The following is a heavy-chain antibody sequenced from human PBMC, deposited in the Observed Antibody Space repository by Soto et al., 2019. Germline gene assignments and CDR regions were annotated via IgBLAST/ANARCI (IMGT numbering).Heavy chain of an antibody. CDR1: GFTFSNYA. J-gene: IGHJ4*02. V-gene: IGHV3-23*01. CDR3: AKAYFVWSSEQPYYFDY. CDR2: ISGSGGRS. Sequence: EVQLLDSGGGLVQPGGSLRLSCAASGFTFSNYAMTWVRQGPGKGLEWVSGISGSGGRSYYADSVKGRFTISRDNSKRTLYLQMHSLRAKDTAVYYCAKAYFVWSSEQPYYFDYWGQGTLVTVSS. D-gene: IGHD3-16*01.